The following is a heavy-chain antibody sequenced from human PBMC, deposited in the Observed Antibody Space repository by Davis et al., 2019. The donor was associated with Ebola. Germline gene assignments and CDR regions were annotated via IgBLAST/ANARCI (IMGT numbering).Heavy chain of an antibody. CDR2: ISGSGGST. CDR1: GFTFSSYA. Sequence: GESLKISCAASGFTFSSYAMSWVRQAPGKGLEWVSAISGSGGSTYYADSVKGRFTISRDNSKNTLYLQMNSLRAEDTAVYYCAREAYCSGGSCLIYYYYGMDVWGQGTTVTVSS. V-gene: IGHV3-23*01. CDR3: AREAYCSGGSCLIYYYYGMDV. J-gene: IGHJ6*02. D-gene: IGHD2-15*01.